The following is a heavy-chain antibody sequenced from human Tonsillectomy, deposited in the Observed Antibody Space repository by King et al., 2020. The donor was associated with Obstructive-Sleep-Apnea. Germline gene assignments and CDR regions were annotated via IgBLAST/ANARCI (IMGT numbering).Heavy chain of an antibody. CDR3: VKGDYGSGQSGGDV. CDR1: GFTFDDYA. Sequence: QLVQSGGGLVQPGRSLRLSCAVSGFTFDDYAMHWVRQAPGKGLEWVSGISRNSGTIGYVDSVKGRFTISRDNAKNSLYLQMNSLRAEDTALYYCVKGDYGSGQSGGDVWGQGTTVTVSS. D-gene: IGHD3-10*01. J-gene: IGHJ6*02. V-gene: IGHV3-9*01. CDR2: ISRNSGTI.